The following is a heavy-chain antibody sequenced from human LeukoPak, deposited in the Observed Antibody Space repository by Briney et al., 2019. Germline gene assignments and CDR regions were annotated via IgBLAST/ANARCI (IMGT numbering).Heavy chain of an antibody. Sequence: GGSLRLSCAASGFTFSSYAMHWVRQAPGKGLEWVAVIPYGGSNKYYADSVKGRFTISRDNSKNTLYLQMNSLRAEDTAVYYCARDFDGDYSYYYYGMDVWGQGTTVTVSS. CDR3: ARDFDGDYSYYYYGMDV. D-gene: IGHD4-17*01. J-gene: IGHJ6*02. CDR1: GFTFSSYA. V-gene: IGHV3-30-3*01. CDR2: IPYGGSNK.